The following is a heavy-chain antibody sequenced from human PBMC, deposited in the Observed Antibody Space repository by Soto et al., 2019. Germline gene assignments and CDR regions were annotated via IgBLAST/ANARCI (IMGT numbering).Heavy chain of an antibody. D-gene: IGHD3-22*01. V-gene: IGHV3-48*02. Sequence: GGSLRLSCAASGFPFSFYSMNWVRQAPGKGLEWISYITSTSSAINYADSVRGRFTISRDNAMRSLFLHMNSLRDEDTAVYYCAKDRRVVRGYYITLDDWGQGTLVPVSS. CDR2: ITSTSSAI. CDR3: AKDRRVVRGYYITLDD. CDR1: GFPFSFYS. J-gene: IGHJ4*02.